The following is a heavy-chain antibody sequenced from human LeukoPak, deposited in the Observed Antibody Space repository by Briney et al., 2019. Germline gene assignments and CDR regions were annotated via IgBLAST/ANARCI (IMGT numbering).Heavy chain of an antibody. CDR1: GESFSNYC. J-gene: IGHJ4*02. V-gene: IGHV4-34*01. D-gene: IGHD4-17*01. Sequence: SETLSLTCAVYGESFSNYCWNWLRQPPGKGLEWIGEINHSGSTNYNPSLKSRVTISIDTSKNQFSLKLSSVTAADTAVFYCARSKTTVTTLFVWGQGTLVTVSS. CDR3: ARSKTTVTTLFV. CDR2: INHSGST.